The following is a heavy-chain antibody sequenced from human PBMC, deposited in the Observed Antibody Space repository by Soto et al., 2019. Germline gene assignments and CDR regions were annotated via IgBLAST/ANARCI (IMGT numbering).Heavy chain of an antibody. D-gene: IGHD2-2*01. CDR3: ARGISLNVEVQSAAHDKYSFDS. CDR1: GGSFSGYY. V-gene: IGHV4-34*01. Sequence: SETLSLTCAVYGGSFSGYYWTWIRQPPGKGLEWIGEINHSGRSNSNPSLKSRVTISVDTSKSQFSLKLNSVTAADTAVYYCARGISLNVEVQSAAHDKYSFDSWGQGTLVTVSS. J-gene: IGHJ4*02. CDR2: INHSGRS.